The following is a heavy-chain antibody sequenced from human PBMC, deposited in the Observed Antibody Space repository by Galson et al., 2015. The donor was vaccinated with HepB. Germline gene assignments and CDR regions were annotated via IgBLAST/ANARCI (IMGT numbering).Heavy chain of an antibody. J-gene: IGHJ4*02. CDR1: GGTFSRYA. V-gene: IGHV1-69*13. Sequence: SVKVSCKASGGTFSRYAISWVRQAPGQGLEWMGGIIPIFGTANYAQKFQGRVTITADESTSTAYMELSSLRSEDTAVYYCARGVAVAGLGPFDYWGQGTLVTVSS. D-gene: IGHD6-19*01. CDR3: ARGVAVAGLGPFDY. CDR2: IIPIFGTA.